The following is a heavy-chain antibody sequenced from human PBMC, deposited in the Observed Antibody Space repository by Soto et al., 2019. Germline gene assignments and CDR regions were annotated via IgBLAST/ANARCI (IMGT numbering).Heavy chain of an antibody. CDR3: ARDSFYCGGRYCYHYSFYMDV. CDR1: GYNFSSHD. D-gene: IGHD2-21*01. J-gene: IGHJ6*03. Sequence: QVHLVQAGAEVRKPGASVQVSCKASGYNFSSHDIHWVRQAPGQGLEWMGWINAGNGKTRYSQKFQDRITITRDASASTAYMELSSLRSEDTAIYYCARDSFYCGGRYCYHYSFYMDVWGKGTTVTVSS. CDR2: INAGNGKT. V-gene: IGHV1-3*01.